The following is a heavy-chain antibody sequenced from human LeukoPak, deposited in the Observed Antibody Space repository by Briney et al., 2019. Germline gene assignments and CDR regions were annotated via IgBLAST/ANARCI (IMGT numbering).Heavy chain of an antibody. D-gene: IGHD3-9*01. Sequence: SETLSLTCGVSGGAITNYYWNWIRQAPGKGLEWLGYIYYTGSTTYNPSVKSRITISLDTSKKQISLKLRSVTAADTAVYYCARTHYDILTGYPTHFDYWGQGTLVTVSS. CDR2: IYYTGST. J-gene: IGHJ4*02. CDR1: GGAITNYY. V-gene: IGHV4-59*01. CDR3: ARTHYDILTGYPTHFDY.